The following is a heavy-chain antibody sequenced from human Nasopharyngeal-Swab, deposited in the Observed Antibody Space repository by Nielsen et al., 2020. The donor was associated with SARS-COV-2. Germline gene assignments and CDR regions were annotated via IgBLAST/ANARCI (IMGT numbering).Heavy chain of an antibody. CDR2: INHSGST. CDR1: GGSFSGHY. D-gene: IGHD1-26*01. Sequence: SETLSLTCAVYGGSFSGHYWSWIRQPPGKGLEWIGEINHSGSTNYNPSLKSRVTISVDTSKNQFSLKLSSVTAADTAVYYCAREGWEPLNWFDPWGQGTLVTVSS. CDR3: AREGWEPLNWFDP. V-gene: IGHV4-34*01. J-gene: IGHJ5*02.